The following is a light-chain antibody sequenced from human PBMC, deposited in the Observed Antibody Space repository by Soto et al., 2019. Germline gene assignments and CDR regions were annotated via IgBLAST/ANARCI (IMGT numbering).Light chain of an antibody. V-gene: IGKV3-11*01. CDR1: HTVRNNY. CDR3: QLRYNWPPTWT. J-gene: IGKJ1*01. Sequence: EFLLTQSPGTLSLSPGERATLSCMASHTVRNNYLAWYQQKPGQAPRLLMFDASNRATGIPARFGGSVSGTDSTLTISSLEPEDFAVYYCQLRYNWPPTWTFGQGTKVDIK. CDR2: DAS.